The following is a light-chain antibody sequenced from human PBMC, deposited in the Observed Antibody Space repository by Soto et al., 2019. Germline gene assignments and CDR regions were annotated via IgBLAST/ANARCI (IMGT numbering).Light chain of an antibody. Sequence: EIVMTQSPATLSVSPGERATLSCRASQSVSSHLAWYQQKPGQAPRLLMFDASTRATGVPARLSGSGFGTEFTLTFSSLQSEDLGVYYCHQYHDWPQTFGQGTKVDIK. CDR1: QSVSSH. V-gene: IGKV3-15*01. CDR2: DAS. J-gene: IGKJ1*01. CDR3: HQYHDWPQT.